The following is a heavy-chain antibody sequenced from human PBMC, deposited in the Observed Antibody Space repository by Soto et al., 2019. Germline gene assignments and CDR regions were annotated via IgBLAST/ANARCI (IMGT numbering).Heavy chain of an antibody. CDR3: AGPACSDGVCYIDY. Sequence: GGSLRLSCAASGFTFSGYWMHWVRQAPGKGLLWISRINSDGSSTNYADSVQGRFIISRDNAKNTLDLQMNSLRAEDTAVYYCAGPACSDGVCYIDYWGQGIQVTVSS. V-gene: IGHV3-74*01. D-gene: IGHD2-8*01. CDR1: GFTFSGYW. J-gene: IGHJ4*02. CDR2: INSDGSST.